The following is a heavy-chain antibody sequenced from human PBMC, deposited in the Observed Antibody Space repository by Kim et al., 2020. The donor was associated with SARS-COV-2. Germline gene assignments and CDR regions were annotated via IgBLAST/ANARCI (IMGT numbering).Heavy chain of an antibody. CDR2: NYYSGST. CDR1: GCSISSSSYY. V-gene: IGHV4-39*01. Sequence: SETLSLTCTVSGCSISSSSYYWGWIRQPPGKGLEWIGSNYYSGSTYYNPSLKSRVTISVDTSKNQFSLKLSSVTAADTAVYYCARGGGAYCGGDCYPPGGFDYWGQGTLVTVSS. CDR3: ARGGGAYCGGDCYPPGGFDY. D-gene: IGHD2-21*01. J-gene: IGHJ4*02.